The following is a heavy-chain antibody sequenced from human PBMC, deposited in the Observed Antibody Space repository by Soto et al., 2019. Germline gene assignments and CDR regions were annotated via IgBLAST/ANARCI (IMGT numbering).Heavy chain of an antibody. CDR1: GGSVNSGHYY. CDR3: ARSGAGSGWL. V-gene: IGHV4-61*01. J-gene: IGHJ4*02. Sequence: QVQLQESGPGLVRPSETLSLTCAVSGGSVNSGHYYWSWSRQPPGRGLEWIGFIYYSGSTSYNPALQSRVTISLDTSNNPFSLNMSSVTAADTAVYYCARSGAGSGWLGGQGTLVTVSS. CDR2: IYYSGST. D-gene: IGHD6-19*01.